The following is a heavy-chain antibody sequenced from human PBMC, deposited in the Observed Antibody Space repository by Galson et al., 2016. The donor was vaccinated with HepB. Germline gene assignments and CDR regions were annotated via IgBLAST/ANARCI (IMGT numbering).Heavy chain of an antibody. CDR3: AREAEDLVVADYYGMDV. CDR1: GGSISSGSYY. D-gene: IGHD2-15*01. V-gene: IGHV4-61*02. Sequence: TLSLTCSVSGGSISSGSYYWNWIRQPAGKGLEWIGRIFITGNTNYNSSLKSRVTISIDTSKNQFSLKRSAVTAADTAVYYCAREAEDLVVADYYGMDVWGKGPTVTVSS. CDR2: IFITGNT. J-gene: IGHJ6*04.